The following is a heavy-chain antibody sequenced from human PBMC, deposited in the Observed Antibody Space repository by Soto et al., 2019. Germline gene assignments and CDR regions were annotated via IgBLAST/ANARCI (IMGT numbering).Heavy chain of an antibody. V-gene: IGHV3-43*01. CDR1: GFTFDDYT. CDR2: ITWDAGST. J-gene: IGHJ4*02. Sequence: EVHLTESGGAVVQPGGSLRLSCVASGFTFDDYTMHWVRQVPGKGLEWVSLITWDAGSTFYADSVKGRFTISRDNNKDSLYLQMNSLRTEDTALYSCAKEKNRIFDYWGRGTLVTVSS. D-gene: IGHD3-16*02. CDR3: AKEKNRIFDY.